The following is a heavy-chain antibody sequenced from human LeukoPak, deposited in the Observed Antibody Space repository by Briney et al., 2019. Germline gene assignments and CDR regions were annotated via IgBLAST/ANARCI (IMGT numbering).Heavy chain of an antibody. CDR2: ISSSGSTI. J-gene: IGHJ4*02. D-gene: IGHD5-18*01. Sequence: PGGSLRLSCAASGFTFSSYEMNWVRQAPGKGLEWVSYISSSGSTIYYADSVKGRFTISRDNAVNTLYLQMNSLRAEDTAVYYCAKQVQISVNYFDYWGQGTLVTVSS. CDR3: AKQVQISVNYFDY. V-gene: IGHV3-48*03. CDR1: GFTFSSYE.